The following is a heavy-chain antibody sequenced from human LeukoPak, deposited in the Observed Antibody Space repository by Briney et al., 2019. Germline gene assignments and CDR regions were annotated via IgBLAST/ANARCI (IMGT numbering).Heavy chain of an antibody. V-gene: IGHV4-59*01. CDR3: ARGHGSGSYYDAFDI. CDR2: FYYSGST. D-gene: IGHD3-10*01. J-gene: IGHJ3*02. CDR1: GGSISSYY. Sequence: KSSETLSLTCTVSGGSISSYYWSWIRQPPGQELEWIGYFYYSGSTNYNPSLKSRVTISVDTSKNQFSLKLSSVTAADTAVYYCARGHGSGSYYDAFDIWGLGTMVTVFS.